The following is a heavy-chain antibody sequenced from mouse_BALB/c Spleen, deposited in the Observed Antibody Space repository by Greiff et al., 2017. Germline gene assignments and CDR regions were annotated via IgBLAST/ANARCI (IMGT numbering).Heavy chain of an antibody. D-gene: IGHD2-1*01. V-gene: IGHV2-2*01. CDR1: GFSLTSYG. CDR2: IWSGGST. CDR3: ASTMGTTLYAMDY. Sequence: VMLVESGPGLVQPSQSLSITCTVSGFSLTSYGVHWVRQSPGKGLEWLGVIWSGGSTDYNAAFISRLSISEDNSKSQVFFKRNSLQADDTAIYYCASTMGTTLYAMDYWGQGTSVTVSS. J-gene: IGHJ4*01.